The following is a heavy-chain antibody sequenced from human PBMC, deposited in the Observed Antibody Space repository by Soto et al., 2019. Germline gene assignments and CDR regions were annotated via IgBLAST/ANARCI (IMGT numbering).Heavy chain of an antibody. CDR1: GGSISSSNYY. D-gene: IGHD2-15*01. V-gene: IGHV4-39*01. CDR3: ASKRYCSGGTCYDDY. J-gene: IGHJ4*02. Sequence: LSLTCSVSGGSISSSNYYWGWIRQPPGKGLEWIGTIYYSGYIYYNPSLKSRVTIAVDTSKNQFSLKLTSVTAADTAVYYCASKRYCSGGTCYDDYWGQGTLVTVSS. CDR2: IYYSGYI.